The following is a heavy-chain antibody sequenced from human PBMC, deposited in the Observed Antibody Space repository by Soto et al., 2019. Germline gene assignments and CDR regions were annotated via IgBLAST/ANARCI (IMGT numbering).Heavy chain of an antibody. CDR2: INHSGST. CDR3: ATVWFGESQH. CDR1: GGSISSSNW. J-gene: IGHJ1*01. Sequence: SETLSLTCAVSGGSISSSNWWSWIRQPPGKGLEWIGEINHSGSTNYNPSLKSRVTISVDTSKNQFSLKLSSVIAADTAVYYCATVWFGESQHWGQGTLVTVSS. D-gene: IGHD3-10*01. V-gene: IGHV4-4*02.